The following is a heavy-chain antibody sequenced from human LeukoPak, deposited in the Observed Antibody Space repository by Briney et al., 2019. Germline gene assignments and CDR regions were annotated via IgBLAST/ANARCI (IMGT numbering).Heavy chain of an antibody. Sequence: SETLSLTCTVSNYSISSCHHWGWIRQPPGKGLDWIGSVYHTGSTYYNPSLKSRVTISVDTLKNQFSLKVTSVTAADTDIYFCARVSERFDCWRGDTPFYFDFWGRGAPVTVSS. CDR1: NYSISSCHH. V-gene: IGHV4-38-2*02. D-gene: IGHD3-3*01. CDR3: ARVSERFDCWRGDTPFYFDF. J-gene: IGHJ4*02. CDR2: VYHTGST.